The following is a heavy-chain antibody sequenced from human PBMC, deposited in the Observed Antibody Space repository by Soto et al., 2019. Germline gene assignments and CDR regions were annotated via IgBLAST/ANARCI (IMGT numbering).Heavy chain of an antibody. J-gene: IGHJ4*02. CDR1: DGSIRGYY. CDR3: ARGASNWQYFDY. CDR2: FHYTGIS. D-gene: IGHD4-4*01. Sequence: SETLSLTYTVSDGSIRGYYLSWIRQPPGKGLEWIGYFHYTGISNYNSSLKSRVTMSLDTSKNQFSLKLSSVSAADTAIYYCARGASNWQYFDYWGQGALVTVSS. V-gene: IGHV4-59*01.